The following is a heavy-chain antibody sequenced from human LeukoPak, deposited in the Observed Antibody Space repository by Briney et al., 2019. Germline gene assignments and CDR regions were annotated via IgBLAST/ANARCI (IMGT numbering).Heavy chain of an antibody. D-gene: IGHD3-3*01. CDR2: MNPNSGNT. CDR3: ARDPTSGSEYFDY. V-gene: IGHV1-8*01. J-gene: IGHJ4*02. CDR1: GYTFTSYD. Sequence: ASVKVSCKASGYTFTSYDINWVRQATGQGLEWMGWMNPNSGNTGYAQKFQGRVTITTDESTSTAYMELSSLRSEDTAVYYCARDPTSGSEYFDYWGQGTLVTVSS.